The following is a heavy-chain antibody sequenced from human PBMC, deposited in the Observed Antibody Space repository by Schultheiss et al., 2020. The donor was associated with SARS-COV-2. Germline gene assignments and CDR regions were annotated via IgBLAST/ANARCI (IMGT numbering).Heavy chain of an antibody. J-gene: IGHJ4*02. CDR3: ARSDSSSWYYFDY. CDR1: GFTFSSYS. Sequence: GGSLRLSCAASGFTFSSYSMNWVRQAPGKGLEWVSSISSSSSYIYYADSVKGRFTISRDNAKNLLYLQMNSLRAEDTAVYYCARSDSSSWYYFDYWGQGTLVTVSS. V-gene: IGHV3-21*01. CDR2: ISSSSSYI. D-gene: IGHD6-13*01.